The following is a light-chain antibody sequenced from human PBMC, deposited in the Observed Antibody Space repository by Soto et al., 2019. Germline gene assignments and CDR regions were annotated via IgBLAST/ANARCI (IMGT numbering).Light chain of an antibody. Sequence: QYALTQTASGSGSPGQSITISCTGTSSDVGGFNYVSWYQQHPGKAPKLMISDVSNRPSGVSNRFSGSKSGNTASLTISGLQAEDEADYYCSSYTSSNTLVVFGGGTKLTVL. CDR1: SSDVGGFNY. V-gene: IGLV2-14*01. J-gene: IGLJ2*01. CDR2: DVS. CDR3: SSYTSSNTLVV.